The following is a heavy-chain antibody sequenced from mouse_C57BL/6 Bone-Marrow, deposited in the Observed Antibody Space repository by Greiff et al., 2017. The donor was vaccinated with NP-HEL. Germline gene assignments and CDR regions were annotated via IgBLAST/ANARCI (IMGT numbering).Heavy chain of an antibody. J-gene: IGHJ4*01. V-gene: IGHV1-15*01. D-gene: IGHD2-4*01. CDR3: TGNGALLYYDYDVYYAMDY. CDR1: GYTFTDYE. Sequence: VQLQESGAELVRPGASVTLSCKASGYTFTDYEMHWVKQTPVHGLEWIGAIDPDTGGTAYNQKFKGKAILTADKSSSTAYMELRSLTSEDSAVYYCTGNGALLYYDYDVYYAMDYWGQGTSVTVSS. CDR2: IDPDTGGT.